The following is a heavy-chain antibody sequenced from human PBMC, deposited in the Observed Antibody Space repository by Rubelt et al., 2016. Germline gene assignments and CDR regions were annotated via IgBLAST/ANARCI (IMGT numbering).Heavy chain of an antibody. Sequence: EVQLVESGGGLVKPGGSLRLSCAASGFTFSSYSMNWVRQAPGKGLEWVSSISSSSSYIYYADLVKGRFTIDRDNAKNSLYLQMNSLRAEETAVYYCARNKYQRIAAAGTNWFDPWGQGTLVTVSS. J-gene: IGHJ5*02. CDR2: ISSSSSYI. D-gene: IGHD6-13*01. CDR1: GFTFSSYS. CDR3: ARNKYQRIAAAGTNWFDP. V-gene: IGHV3-21*01.